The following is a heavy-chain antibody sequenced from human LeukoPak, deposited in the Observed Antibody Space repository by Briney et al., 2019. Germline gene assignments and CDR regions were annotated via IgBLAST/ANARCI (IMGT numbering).Heavy chain of an antibody. CDR1: GFTFSGYA. J-gene: IGHJ4*02. CDR2: ISGSGGST. V-gene: IGHV3-23*01. Sequence: GGSLRLSCAASGFTFSGYAMSWVRQAPGKGLEWVSAISGSGGSTYYADSVKGRFTISRDNSKNTLYLQMNSLRAEDTAVYYCAKAPDYYDSSGYLLDYWGQGTLVTVSS. CDR3: AKAPDYYDSSGYLLDY. D-gene: IGHD3-22*01.